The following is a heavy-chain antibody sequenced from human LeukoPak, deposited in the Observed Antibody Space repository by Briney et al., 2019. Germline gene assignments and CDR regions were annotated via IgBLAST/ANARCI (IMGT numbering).Heavy chain of an antibody. Sequence: GGSLRLSCAASGFTFSSYAMSWVRQAPGKGLEWVSAISGSGGSTYYAYSVKGRFTISRDNSKNTLYLQMNSLRAEDTAVYYCAKDSAFGFFYDSSGPDFDYWGQGTLVTVSS. CDR3: AKDSAFGFFYDSSGPDFDY. CDR1: GFTFSSYA. CDR2: ISGSGGST. D-gene: IGHD3-22*01. J-gene: IGHJ4*02. V-gene: IGHV3-23*01.